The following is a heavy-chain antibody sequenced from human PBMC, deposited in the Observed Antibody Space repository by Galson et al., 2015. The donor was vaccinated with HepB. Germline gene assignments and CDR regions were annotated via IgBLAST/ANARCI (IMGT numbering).Heavy chain of an antibody. V-gene: IGHV3-23*01. CDR2: ISGSGSST. Sequence: SLRLSCAASGFTFNYHAMNWVRQAPGKGLEWVASISGSGSSTYYADSVKGRFTISRENSLDTVDLQMDSLRVDDTAVYYCAKDYLPYYDRWGSYSDLYYFDYWGQGTLVTVSS. CDR1: GFTFNYHA. J-gene: IGHJ4*02. D-gene: IGHD3-22*01. CDR3: AKDYLPYYDRWGSYSDLYYFDY.